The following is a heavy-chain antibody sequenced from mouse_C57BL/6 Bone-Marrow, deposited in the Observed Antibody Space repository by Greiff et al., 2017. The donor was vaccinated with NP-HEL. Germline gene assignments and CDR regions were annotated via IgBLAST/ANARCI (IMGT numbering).Heavy chain of an antibody. CDR1: GFTFSSYA. CDR3: ARDRSAWFAY. V-gene: IGHV5-4*01. J-gene: IGHJ3*01. CDR2: LSDGGSYT. D-gene: IGHD2-14*01. Sequence: EVKLVESGGGLVKPGGSLKLSCAASGFTFSSYAMSWVRQTPEKRLAWVATLSDGGSYTYYPDNVKGRFTISRDNAKNNLYLQMSHLKSEDTAMYYCARDRSAWFAYWGQGTLVTVSA.